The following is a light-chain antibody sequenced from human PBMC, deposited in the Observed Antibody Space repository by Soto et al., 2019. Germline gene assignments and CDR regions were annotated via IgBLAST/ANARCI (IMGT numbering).Light chain of an antibody. CDR1: SNDVGSYNL. Sequence: QSALTQPASVSGSPGQSITISCTGTSNDVGSYNLVSWYQQHPGKAPKLMIYEGSKRPSGVSNRFSGSKSGNTASLTISGLQAEDEADYYCCSYAGSSTVVFGGGTKLTVI. V-gene: IGLV2-23*01. CDR3: CSYAGSSTVV. J-gene: IGLJ3*02. CDR2: EGS.